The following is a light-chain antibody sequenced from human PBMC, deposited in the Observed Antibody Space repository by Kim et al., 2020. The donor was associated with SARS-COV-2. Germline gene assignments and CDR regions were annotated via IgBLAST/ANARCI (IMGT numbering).Light chain of an antibody. CDR1: FTNGGRKS. CDR3: AAWDDNLNGVG. J-gene: IGLJ2*01. Sequence: GRRVTISCYGSFTNGGRKSVNWWQQFPGTAPKLLIFGYNQRPSGVPARFSGSKSGTSASLAISGLQSEDEADYYCAAWDDNLNGVGFGGGTQLTVL. V-gene: IGLV1-44*01. CDR2: GYN.